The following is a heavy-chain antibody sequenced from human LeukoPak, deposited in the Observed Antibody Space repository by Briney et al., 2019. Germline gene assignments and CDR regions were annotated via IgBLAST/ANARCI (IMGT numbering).Heavy chain of an antibody. D-gene: IGHD3-3*01. CDR1: GFTFSSYA. J-gene: IGHJ4*02. Sequence: GGSLRLSCAASGFTFSSYAMHWVRQAPGKGLEWVAVISYDGSNKYYADSVKGRFTISRDNSKNTLYLQMNSLRAEDTAVYYCARDRTTIFGVVILDYWGQGTLVTVSS. CDR2: ISYDGSNK. CDR3: ARDRTTIFGVVILDY. V-gene: IGHV3-30*04.